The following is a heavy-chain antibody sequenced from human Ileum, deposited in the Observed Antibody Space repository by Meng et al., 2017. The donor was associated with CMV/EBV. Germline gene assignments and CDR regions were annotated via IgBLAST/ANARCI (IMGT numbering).Heavy chain of an antibody. J-gene: IGHJ4*02. V-gene: IGHV1-69*02. D-gene: IGHD3-22*01. CDR1: GGTFSSYT. CDR3: ATLAYDSSGYSDY. Sequence: SVKVSCKASGGTFSSYTISWLRQAPGQGLEWMGRIIPILGIANYAQKFQGRVTITADKSTSTAYMELNSLRSEDTAVYYCATLAYDSSGYSDYWGQGTLVTVSS. CDR2: IIPILGIA.